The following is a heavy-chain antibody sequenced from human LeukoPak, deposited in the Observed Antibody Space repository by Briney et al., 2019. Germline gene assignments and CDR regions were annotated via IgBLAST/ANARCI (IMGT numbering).Heavy chain of an antibody. V-gene: IGHV3-23*01. CDR3: ARWYYYETSGLYYGSFDN. CDR2: IIGSGSST. D-gene: IGHD3-22*01. J-gene: IGHJ5*02. CDR1: GFTFSSYE. Sequence: GGFLRLSCAASGFTFSSYEMNWVRQAPGKGLQWVSVIIGSGSSTYYADSVKGRFTISRDNARNTLYLQMNSLRAEDTAVYYCARWYYYETSGLYYGSFDNWGQGTLVTVSS.